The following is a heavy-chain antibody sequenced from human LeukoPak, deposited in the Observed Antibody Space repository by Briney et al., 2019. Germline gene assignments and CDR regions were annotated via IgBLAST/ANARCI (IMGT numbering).Heavy chain of an antibody. D-gene: IGHD3-10*01. V-gene: IGHV3-7*01. CDR3: AREVRGEYFDY. CDR1: GFPFSSYW. CDR2: INQDGSEK. Sequence: GGSLRLSCAASGFPFSSYWLHWVRQAPGRGLEWVANINQDGSEKYYVDSVKGRFTISRDNGKNWLYLQLDSLRAEDTAVYYCAREVRGEYFDYWGKGTQVTVSS. J-gene: IGHJ4*02.